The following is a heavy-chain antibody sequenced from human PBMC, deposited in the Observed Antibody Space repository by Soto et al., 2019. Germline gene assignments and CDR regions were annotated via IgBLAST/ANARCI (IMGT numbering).Heavy chain of an antibody. CDR3: ARQGPLTSGWYSIVY. V-gene: IGHV4-39*01. J-gene: IGHJ4*02. D-gene: IGHD6-19*01. CDR2: IYYSGST. Sequence: SETLSLTCTVSGGSISSSSYYWGWIRQPPGKGLEWIGSIYYSGSTYYNPSLKSRVTISVDTSKNQFSLKLSSVTAADTAVYYCARQGPLTSGWYSIVYWGQGTLVTVSS. CDR1: GGSISSSSYY.